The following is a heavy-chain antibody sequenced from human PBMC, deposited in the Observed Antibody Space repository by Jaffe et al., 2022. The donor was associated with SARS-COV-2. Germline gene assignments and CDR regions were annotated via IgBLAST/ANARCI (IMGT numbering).Heavy chain of an antibody. D-gene: IGHD6-19*01. J-gene: IGHJ6*03. V-gene: IGHV3-15*01. Sequence: EVGLVESGGGLVKPGGSLRLSCAASGFAFSNAWMDWVRQAPGKGLEWVGRIRSKTDGGTTDYAAPVKGRFTISRHDSKSTLYLEMNGLKADDTGVYYCATEGSGWYGGLEYYYIDAWGKGTTVTVSS. CDR2: IRSKTDGGTT. CDR3: ATEGSGWYGGLEYYYIDA. CDR1: GFAFSNAW.